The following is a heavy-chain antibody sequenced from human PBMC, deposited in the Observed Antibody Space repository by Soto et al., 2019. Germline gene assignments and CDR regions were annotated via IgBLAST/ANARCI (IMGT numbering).Heavy chain of an antibody. CDR2: TYYRSKWYG. CDR1: VDSVSSNSDA. Sequence: SQPLSLTSAISVDSVSSNSDAWNWIRQSPARGLEWLGRTYYRSKWYGYCAPSVKSRITIKPDTSKNQVSLPRNSVTPEDTAVYDCARGPSPLDPWGQGILVTVPS. J-gene: IGHJ5*02. V-gene: IGHV6-1*01. CDR3: ARGPSPLDP.